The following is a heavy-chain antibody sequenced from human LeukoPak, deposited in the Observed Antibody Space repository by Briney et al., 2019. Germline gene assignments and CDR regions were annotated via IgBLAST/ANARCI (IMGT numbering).Heavy chain of an antibody. Sequence: GGSLRLSCAASGFTFSSYWMSWIRQAPGKGLEWVSAISGSGGSTYYADSVKGRFTISRDNSKNTLYLQMNSLRAEDTAVYYCAKSPWQLVTETFDIWGQGTMVTVSS. J-gene: IGHJ3*02. CDR3: AKSPWQLVTETFDI. V-gene: IGHV3-23*01. CDR1: GFTFSSYW. CDR2: ISGSGGST. D-gene: IGHD6-13*01.